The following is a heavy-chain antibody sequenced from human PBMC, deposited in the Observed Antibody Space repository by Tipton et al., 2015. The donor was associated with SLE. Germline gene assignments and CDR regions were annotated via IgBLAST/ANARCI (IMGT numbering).Heavy chain of an antibody. J-gene: IGHJ4*02. Sequence: SLRLSCAASGFTFDDYAMHWVRQAPGKGLEWVSGLSWNSGSIGYADSVKGRFTISRDNAKNSLYLQMNSLRAEDTASYYCAKVSRLEGAVVYLGQGTLVTVSS. D-gene: IGHD3-16*02. CDR1: GFTFDDYA. CDR3: AKVSRLEGAVVY. V-gene: IGHV3-9*01. CDR2: LSWNSGSI.